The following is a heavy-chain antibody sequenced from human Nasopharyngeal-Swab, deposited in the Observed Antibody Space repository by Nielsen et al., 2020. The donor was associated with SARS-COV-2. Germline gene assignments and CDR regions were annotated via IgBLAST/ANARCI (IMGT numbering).Heavy chain of an antibody. CDR1: GDSIRSSAVRRYH. V-gene: IGHV4-61*05. J-gene: IGHJ4*02. Sequence: SETLCLTCTASGDSIRSSAVRRYHGSGPRQPPGKGLDWIGCFTYTGITNYNPSHKSGLTISADMSKNQFSLKLNSVATADTAVYYCAKEVVGRLVDSCGQGTLVPVSS. CDR3: AKEVVGRLVDS. CDR2: FTYTGIT. D-gene: IGHD1-26*01.